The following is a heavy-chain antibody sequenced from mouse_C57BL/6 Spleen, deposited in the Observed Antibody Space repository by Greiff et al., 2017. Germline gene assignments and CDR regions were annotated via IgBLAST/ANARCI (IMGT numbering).Heavy chain of an antibody. D-gene: IGHD1-1*01. CDR2: ISNGGGST. J-gene: IGHJ1*03. Sequence: EVHLVESGGGLVQPGGSLKLSCAASGFTFSDYYMYWVRQTPEKRLEWVAYISNGGGSTYYPDTVKGRFTISRDNAKNTQYLQMSRLKSEDTAMYYCARQGTTVVATEYFDVWGTGTTVTVSS. V-gene: IGHV5-12*01. CDR1: GFTFSDYY. CDR3: ARQGTTVVATEYFDV.